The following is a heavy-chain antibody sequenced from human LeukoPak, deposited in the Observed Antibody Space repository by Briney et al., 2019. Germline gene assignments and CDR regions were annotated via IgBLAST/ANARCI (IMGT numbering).Heavy chain of an antibody. CDR3: ARYLEGGGRGLKTRKYYFDY. V-gene: IGHV1-18*01. CDR2: ISAYNGNT. J-gene: IGHJ4*02. CDR1: GYTFTSYG. D-gene: IGHD5-24*01. Sequence: ASVKVSCKASGYTFTSYGISWVRQAPGQGLEWMGWISAYNGNTNYAQKLQGRVTMTTDTSTSTAYMELRSLRSDDTAVYYCARYLEGGGRGLKTRKYYFDYGGQGPRAPVPS.